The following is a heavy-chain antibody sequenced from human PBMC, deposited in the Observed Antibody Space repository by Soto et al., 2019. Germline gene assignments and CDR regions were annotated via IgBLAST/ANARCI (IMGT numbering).Heavy chain of an antibody. D-gene: IGHD6-13*01. CDR1: GASISSYN. V-gene: IGHV4-4*07. CDR2: LNIAGTI. J-gene: IGHJ2*01. Sequence: SETLSLTCSVSGASISSYNWNWVRQSAGKGPEWVGRLNIAGTINYNPSLKSRITMSMDTSKNQISLHLRSVTAADTAMYYCARDRGEYTSSWFWYFSHWGHGTLVTV. CDR3: ARDRGEYTSSWFWYFSH.